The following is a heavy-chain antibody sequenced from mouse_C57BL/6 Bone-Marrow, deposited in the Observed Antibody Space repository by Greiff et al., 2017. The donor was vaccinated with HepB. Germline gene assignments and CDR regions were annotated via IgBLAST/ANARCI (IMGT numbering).Heavy chain of an antibody. V-gene: IGHV5-6*02. J-gene: IGHJ4*01. CDR2: ISSGGSYT. Sequence: EVKLVESGGDLVKPGGSLKLSCAASGFTFSSYGMSWVRQTPDKRLEWVATISSGGSYTYYPDSVKGRFTISRENATNTLYLQMSSLKSEYTAMYYCASRLRSYYAVDYWGQGTSVTVSS. CDR3: ASRLRSYYAVDY. CDR1: GFTFSSYG. D-gene: IGHD2-12*01.